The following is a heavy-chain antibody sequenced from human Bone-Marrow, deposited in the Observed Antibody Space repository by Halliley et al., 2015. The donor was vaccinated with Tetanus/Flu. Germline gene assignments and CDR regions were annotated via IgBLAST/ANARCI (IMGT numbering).Heavy chain of an antibody. CDR1: GFTFGSSK. Sequence: SLRLSCAASGFTFGSSKMNWVRQAPGKGLEWVSYISSSGTTINYADSVKGRFTISGDNARNSLYLQMNSLRAEDTAVYYCAEPFSVKSWGQGTLVTVSS. J-gene: IGHJ4*02. CDR3: AEPFSVKS. V-gene: IGHV3-48*03. D-gene: IGHD4-17*01. CDR2: ISSSGTTI.